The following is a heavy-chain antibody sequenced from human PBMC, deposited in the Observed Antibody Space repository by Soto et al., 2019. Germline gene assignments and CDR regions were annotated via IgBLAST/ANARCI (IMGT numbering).Heavy chain of an antibody. J-gene: IGHJ3*02. CDR1: GFTFSSYA. CDR2: VKGKTDGGTT. V-gene: IGHV3-15*01. Sequence: GGSLRLSCAASGFTFSSYAMSWVRQAPGKGLEWVGRVKGKTDGGTTDYAAPVKGRFTILRDDSKNTLYLQMNSLKTEDTAVYYCTWLWADTFNIWGQGTMVTVSS. D-gene: IGHD5-12*01. CDR3: TWLWADTFNI.